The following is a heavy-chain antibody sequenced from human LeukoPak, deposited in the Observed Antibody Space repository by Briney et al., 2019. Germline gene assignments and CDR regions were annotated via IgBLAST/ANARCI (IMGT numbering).Heavy chain of an antibody. CDR1: GYSFTGYY. Sequence: ASVKVSCKASGYSFTGYYMHWVRQAPGQGLEWMGWINPNSGGTNYAQKFQGRVTMTTDTSTSTAYMELRSLRSDDTAVYYCAREGLGYCTGGSCSAFDSWGQGTLVTVSS. CDR3: AREGLGYCTGGSCSAFDS. V-gene: IGHV1-2*02. J-gene: IGHJ4*02. CDR2: INPNSGGT. D-gene: IGHD2-15*01.